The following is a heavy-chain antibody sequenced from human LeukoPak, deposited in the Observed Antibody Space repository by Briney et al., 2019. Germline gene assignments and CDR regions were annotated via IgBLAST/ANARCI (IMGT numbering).Heavy chain of an antibody. D-gene: IGHD2-2*01. J-gene: IGHJ5*02. Sequence: GESLKISCKGSGYSFTSYWIGWVRQMPGKGLEWMGIIYPGDSDTRYSPSFQDQVTLSADKSISTAYLQWTNLKASDTAMYYCARQVGYCSSTSCRRLAWFDPWGQGTLVTVSS. CDR1: GYSFTSYW. V-gene: IGHV5-51*01. CDR3: ARQVGYCSSTSCRRLAWFDP. CDR2: IYPGDSDT.